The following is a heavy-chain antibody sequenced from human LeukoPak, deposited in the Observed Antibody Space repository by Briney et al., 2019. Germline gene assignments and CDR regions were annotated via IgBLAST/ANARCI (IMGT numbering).Heavy chain of an antibody. V-gene: IGHV4-59*11. CDR2: VHHTGVT. D-gene: IGHD3-22*01. Sequence: PSETLSLTCSVSGGSITSLYWSWVRQPPGKGLEYVGYVHHTGVTNYNPSLRGRVTVSMDASKNQFYLKLNSVTAADTAVYYCVRLATIVVFRYGMDVWGQGTTVTVSS. J-gene: IGHJ6*02. CDR3: VRLATIVVFRYGMDV. CDR1: GGSITSLY.